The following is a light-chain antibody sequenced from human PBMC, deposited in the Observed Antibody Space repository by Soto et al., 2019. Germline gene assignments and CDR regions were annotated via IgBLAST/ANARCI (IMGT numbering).Light chain of an antibody. CDR3: QRYNSYSRT. V-gene: IGKV1-5*01. CDR1: QNVNNC. J-gene: IGKJ1*01. Sequence: DIQMTQSPSTLSASVGDSVTITCRASQNVNNCVAWYQQKPGKAPRFLIYDASSLESGVPSRFSGSGSGTDFTLTISSLQPDDFATYYCQRYNSYSRTFGQGTKVEIK. CDR2: DAS.